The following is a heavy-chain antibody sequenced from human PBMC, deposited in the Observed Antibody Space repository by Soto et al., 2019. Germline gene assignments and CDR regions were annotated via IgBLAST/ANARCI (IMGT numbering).Heavy chain of an antibody. CDR1: GFSFGSYA. D-gene: IGHD3-3*01. V-gene: IGHV3-23*01. Sequence: VGSLRLSCAASGFSFGSYALSWVRQAPVKGLEWVSTISGSDGKTFYADSVKGRFSISRDTSQSTLYLQMNSLRADDTAMYYCARWSYLDYWGQGTRLTVSS. J-gene: IGHJ4*02. CDR3: ARWSYLDY. CDR2: ISGSDGKT.